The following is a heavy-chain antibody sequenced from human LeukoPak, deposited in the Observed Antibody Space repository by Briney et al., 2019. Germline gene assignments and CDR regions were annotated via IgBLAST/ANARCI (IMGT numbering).Heavy chain of an antibody. V-gene: IGHV3-30*02. CDR3: AKDLQSTGYYDY. Sequence: PGGSLRLSCAASGFRFSDYDMHWFRQAPGRGLEWVTLIRYDGSNKYYADSLEGRFTISRDNSKGTLYLQMNSLRPEDTAVYYCAKDLQSTGYYDYWGQGTLVTVSS. D-gene: IGHD3-22*01. CDR1: GFRFSDYD. J-gene: IGHJ4*02. CDR2: IRYDGSNK.